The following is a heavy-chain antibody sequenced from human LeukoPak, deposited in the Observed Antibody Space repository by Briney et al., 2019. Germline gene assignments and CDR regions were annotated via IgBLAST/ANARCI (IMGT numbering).Heavy chain of an antibody. CDR2: INGNGGRT. J-gene: IGHJ4*02. D-gene: IGHD1-26*01. Sequence: GGSLRLSCVASGFIFNEYGMTWVRHIPGKGLEWVCGINGNGGRTGYADSVKGRFTISRDNAKNSLYLEMDSLRAEDTALYFCARLFNAGLGAPLDYGGQGTLVSVSS. CDR3: ARLFNAGLGAPLDY. V-gene: IGHV3-20*04. CDR1: GFIFNEYG.